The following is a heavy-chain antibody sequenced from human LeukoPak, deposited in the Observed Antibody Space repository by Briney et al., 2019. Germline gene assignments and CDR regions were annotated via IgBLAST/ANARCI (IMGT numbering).Heavy chain of an antibody. CDR2: INAGNGNT. D-gene: IGHD2-21*02. Sequence: ASVKVSCKASGYTFTGYYMHWVRQAPGQRLEWMGWINAGNGNTKYSQEFQGRVTITRDTSASTAYMELSSPRSEDMAVYYCAREGVTANDDAFDIWGQGTMVTVSS. CDR1: GYTFTGYY. J-gene: IGHJ3*02. V-gene: IGHV1-3*03. CDR3: AREGVTANDDAFDI.